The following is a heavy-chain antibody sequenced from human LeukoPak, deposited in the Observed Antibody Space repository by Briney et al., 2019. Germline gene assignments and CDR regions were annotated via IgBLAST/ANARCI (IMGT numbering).Heavy chain of an antibody. CDR2: ISWNSGSI. J-gene: IGHJ4*02. CDR1: GFTFDDYA. D-gene: IGHD5-12*01. Sequence: PGGSLRLSCAASGFTFDDYAMHWVRQAPGKGLEWVSGISWNSGSIGYADSVKGRFTISRDNAKNSLYLQMNSLRAEDTAVYYCARGYSGYDLGFDYWGQGTLVTVSS. V-gene: IGHV3-9*01. CDR3: ARGYSGYDLGFDY.